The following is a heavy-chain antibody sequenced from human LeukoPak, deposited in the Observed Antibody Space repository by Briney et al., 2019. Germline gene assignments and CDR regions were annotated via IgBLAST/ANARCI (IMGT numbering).Heavy chain of an antibody. CDR2: ISGSGGST. D-gene: IGHD2-15*01. CDR1: GFTFSSYA. J-gene: IGHJ6*03. CDR3: ARRGFCSGGSCPVDYYYYMDV. Sequence: GGSLRLSCAASGFTFSSYAMSWVRQAPGKGLEWVSAISGSGGSTYYADSVKGRFTISRDNAKNTLYLQLNSLRAEDTAVYYCARRGFCSGGSCPVDYYYYMDVWGKGTTVTVSS. V-gene: IGHV3-23*01.